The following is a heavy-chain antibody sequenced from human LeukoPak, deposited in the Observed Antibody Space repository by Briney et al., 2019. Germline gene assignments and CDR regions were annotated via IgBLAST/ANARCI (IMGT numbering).Heavy chain of an antibody. J-gene: IGHJ3*02. CDR1: GFTFSSYG. CDR3: ARDYRLYYYDSSGTDTPDAFDI. Sequence: GGSLRLSCAASGFTFSSYGMHWVRQAPGKGLEWVAVIWYDGSNKYYADSVKGRFTISRDNSKNTLYLQMNSLRAEDTAVYYCARDYRLYYYDSSGTDTPDAFDIWGQGTMVTVSS. CDR2: IWYDGSNK. D-gene: IGHD3-22*01. V-gene: IGHV3-33*01.